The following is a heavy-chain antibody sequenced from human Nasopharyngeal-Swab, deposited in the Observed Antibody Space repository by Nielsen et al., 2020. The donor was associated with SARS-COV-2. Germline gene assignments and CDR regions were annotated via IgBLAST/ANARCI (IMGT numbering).Heavy chain of an antibody. CDR3: ARGGRGSQYYMDV. CDR1: GFTFSTYD. CDR2: IGIAGDP. J-gene: IGHJ6*03. D-gene: IGHD1-26*01. V-gene: IGHV3-13*05. Sequence: GESLKISCAASGFTFSTYDMHWVRQVTGKGPEWVSAIGIAGDPYYAGSVKGRFTISRENAKNSLYLQMNSLRAGDTAVYYCARGGRGSQYYMDVWGKGTTVTVSS.